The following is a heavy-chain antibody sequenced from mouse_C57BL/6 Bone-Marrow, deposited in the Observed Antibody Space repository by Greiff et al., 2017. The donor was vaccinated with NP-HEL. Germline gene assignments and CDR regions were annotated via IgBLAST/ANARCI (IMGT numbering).Heavy chain of an antibody. J-gene: IGHJ1*03. CDR3: ARDTSSYGSSWYFDV. D-gene: IGHD1-1*01. CDR1: GYTFTDYY. Sequence: EVQLQQSGPELVKPGASVKISCKASGYTFTDYYMNWVKQSHGKSLEWIGDINPNNGGTSYNQKFKGKATLTVDKSSSTAYMELRSLTSEDSAVYYCARDTSSYGSSWYFDVGGTGTTVTVSS. V-gene: IGHV1-26*01. CDR2: INPNNGGT.